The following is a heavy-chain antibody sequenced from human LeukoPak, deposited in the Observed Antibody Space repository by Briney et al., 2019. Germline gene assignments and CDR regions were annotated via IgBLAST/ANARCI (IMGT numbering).Heavy chain of an antibody. Sequence: PSETLSLTCTVSGGSISSSSYYWGWIRQPPGKGLEWIGSIYYSGSTYYNPSLKSRVTISVDTSKNQFSLKLSSVTAADTAVYYCARTVPAAIEYYFDYWGQGTLVTVSS. CDR2: IYYSGST. J-gene: IGHJ4*02. D-gene: IGHD2-2*01. CDR1: GGSISSSSYY. CDR3: ARTVPAAIEYYFDY. V-gene: IGHV4-39*01.